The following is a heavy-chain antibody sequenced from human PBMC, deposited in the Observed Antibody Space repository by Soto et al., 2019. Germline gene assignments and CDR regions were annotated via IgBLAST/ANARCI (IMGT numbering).Heavy chain of an antibody. Sequence: QVQLQQWGAGLLKPSETLSLTCAVYGGSFSGYYWSWIRQPPGKGLEWIGEINHSGSTNYNPSLKSRVTISVDTSKNQFSLKLSSVTAADTAVYFCASSDTVVVPAASYYYYGMDVWGQGTTVTVSS. J-gene: IGHJ6*02. CDR3: ASSDTVVVPAASYYYYGMDV. D-gene: IGHD2-2*01. V-gene: IGHV4-34*01. CDR1: GGSFSGYY. CDR2: INHSGST.